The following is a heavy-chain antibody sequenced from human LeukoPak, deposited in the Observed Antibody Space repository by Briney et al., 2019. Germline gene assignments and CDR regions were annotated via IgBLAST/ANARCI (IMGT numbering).Heavy chain of an antibody. J-gene: IGHJ6*03. D-gene: IGHD3-10*01. Sequence: GGSLRLSVAASGFTFSTQAWSGVGQAPGRGLDWFSSISSSSSYIYYAGSVKGQFTISRDNVKNSLFLQMHSLRDDDTAVYYCARALAREFNSYYYYMDVWDKGTTVTVSS. CDR3: ARALAREFNSYYYYMDV. CDR1: GFTFSTQA. CDR2: ISSSSSYI. V-gene: IGHV3-21*01.